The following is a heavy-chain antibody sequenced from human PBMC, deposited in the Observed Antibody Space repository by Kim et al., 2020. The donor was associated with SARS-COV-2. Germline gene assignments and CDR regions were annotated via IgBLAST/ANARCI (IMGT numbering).Heavy chain of an antibody. Sequence: SETLSLTCTVSGGSISSSSCYWGWIRQPPGKGLEWSGSIYYSGSTYYNPSLKSRVTISVDTSKNQFSLKLSSVTAADTAVYYCARTHTYSSSWDGRVLNWVDPWGQGTLVTVSS. CDR1: GGSISSSSCY. J-gene: IGHJ5*02. CDR2: IYYSGST. CDR3: ARTHTYSSSWDGRVLNWVDP. V-gene: IGHV4-39*01. D-gene: IGHD6-13*01.